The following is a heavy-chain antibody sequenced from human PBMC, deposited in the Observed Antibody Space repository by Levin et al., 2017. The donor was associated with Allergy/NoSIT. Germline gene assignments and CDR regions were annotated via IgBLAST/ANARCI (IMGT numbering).Heavy chain of an antibody. V-gene: IGHV3-7*02. CDR2: IKQDGSQK. D-gene: IGHD4-11*01. Sequence: GESLKISCAASGFTFSEYWMTWVRQAPGQGLEWVANIKQDGSQKYYVDSVKGRFTISRDNAKNSLYLQMNSLRAEDTAVYYCAKTNYFDYWGQGTLVTVSS. J-gene: IGHJ4*02. CDR1: GFTFSEYW. CDR3: AKTNYFDY.